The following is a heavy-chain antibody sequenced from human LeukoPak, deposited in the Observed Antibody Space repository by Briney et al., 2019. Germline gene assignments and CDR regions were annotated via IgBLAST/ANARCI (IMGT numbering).Heavy chain of an antibody. D-gene: IGHD2-21*02. CDR2: INAGNGNT. CDR3: ARGVVVTAILGY. CDR1: GGTFTSYA. J-gene: IGHJ4*02. V-gene: IGHV1-3*01. Sequence: GASVKVSCKASGGTFTSYAMHWVRQAPGQRLEWMGWINAGNGNTKYSQKFQGRVTITRDASASTAYMELSSLRSEDTAVYYCARGVVVTAILGYWGQGTLVTVSS.